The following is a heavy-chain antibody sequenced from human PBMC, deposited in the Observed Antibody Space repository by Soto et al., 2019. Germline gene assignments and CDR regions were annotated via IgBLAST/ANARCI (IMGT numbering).Heavy chain of an antibody. CDR2: IYYSGST. Sequence: QVQLQESGPGLVKPSQTLSLTCTVSGGSISSGGYYWSWIRQHPGKGLEWIGYIYYSGSTYYNPSLQRRVTISVDTSKNQFPLKLSSVTAADTAVYYCARGRTSSPTPGDYWGQGTLVTVSS. V-gene: IGHV4-31*03. D-gene: IGHD2-2*01. J-gene: IGHJ4*02. CDR1: GGSISSGGYY. CDR3: ARGRTSSPTPGDY.